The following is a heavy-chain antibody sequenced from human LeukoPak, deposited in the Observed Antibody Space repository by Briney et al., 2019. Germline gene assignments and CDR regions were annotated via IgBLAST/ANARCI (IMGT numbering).Heavy chain of an antibody. V-gene: IGHV4-59*01. J-gene: IGHJ6*02. D-gene: IGHD6-19*01. CDR1: GGSISSYY. Sequence: SETLSLTCTVSGGSISSYYWSWIRQPPGKGLEWIGYIYYSGSTNYNPSLKSRVTISVDTSKNQFSLKLSSVTAADTAVYCCARDVAVAGTSYYYGMDVWGQGTTVTVSS. CDR2: IYYSGST. CDR3: ARDVAVAGTSYYYGMDV.